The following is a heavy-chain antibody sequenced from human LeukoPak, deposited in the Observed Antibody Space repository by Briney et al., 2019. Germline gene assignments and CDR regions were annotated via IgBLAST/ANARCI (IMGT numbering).Heavy chain of an antibody. V-gene: IGHV3-23*01. CDR1: GFTFSSYA. CDR3: AKDLGALIDIVVVVAATCDY. Sequence: PGGSLRLSCAASGFTFSSYAMSWVRQAPGKRLEWVSAISGSGGSTYYADSVKGRFTISRDNSKNTLYLQMNSLRAEDTAVYYCAKDLGALIDIVVVVAATCDYWGQGTLVTVSS. CDR2: ISGSGGST. D-gene: IGHD2-15*01. J-gene: IGHJ4*02.